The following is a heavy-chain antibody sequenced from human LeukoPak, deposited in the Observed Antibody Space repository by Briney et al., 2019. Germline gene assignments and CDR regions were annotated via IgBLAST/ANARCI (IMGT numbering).Heavy chain of an antibody. V-gene: IGHV3-23*01. D-gene: IGHD5/OR15-5a*01. CDR1: GLTFRSYA. CDR3: GKDLVYGVYEWFDP. Sequence: GWSLRLSCAASGLTFRSYAMRWVRQAPAKGREGVSAISGSGGSTYYADSVKGRFTISRDNSKNTLHLQMNSLRAEDTAVYYCGKDLVYGVYEWFDPWGQGTLVTVSS. J-gene: IGHJ5*02. CDR2: ISGSGGST.